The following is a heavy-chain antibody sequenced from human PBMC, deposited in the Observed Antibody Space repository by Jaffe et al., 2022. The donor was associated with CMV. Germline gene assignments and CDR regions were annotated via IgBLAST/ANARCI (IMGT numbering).Heavy chain of an antibody. CDR3: VKGEGTYHPLFFYIMDV. Sequence: EAQLVESGGGLVRPGGSLRLSCAASGFTFNNYAMHWVRQAPGKGLEWVAGIRWNGANTYYADSVKGRFTISRDNARNSLYLQMNSLRVEDTAFYYCVKGEGTYHPLFFYIMDVWGQGTTVTVSS. V-gene: IGHV3-9*01. D-gene: IGHD1-26*01. CDR2: IRWNGANT. CDR1: GFTFNNYA. J-gene: IGHJ6*02.